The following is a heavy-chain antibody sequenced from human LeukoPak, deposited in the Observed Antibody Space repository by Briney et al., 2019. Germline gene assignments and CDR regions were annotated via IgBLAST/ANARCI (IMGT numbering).Heavy chain of an antibody. CDR2: ISPNSGGT. CDR1: GYTFTSYG. D-gene: IGHD3-22*01. Sequence: ASVKVSCKASGYTFTSYGISWVRQAPGQGLEWMGWISPNSGGTNYAQKFQGRITMTRDTSISTAFMELSRLRSDETAVYYCTRVKTMIIVVRLFDYWGQGTLVTVSS. J-gene: IGHJ4*02. V-gene: IGHV1-2*02. CDR3: TRVKTMIIVVRLFDY.